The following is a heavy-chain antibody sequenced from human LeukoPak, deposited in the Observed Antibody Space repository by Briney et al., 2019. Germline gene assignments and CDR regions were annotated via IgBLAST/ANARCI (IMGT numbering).Heavy chain of an antibody. D-gene: IGHD6-19*01. V-gene: IGHV1-2*02. CDR3: ARESAMAGSLGFDY. Sequence: GASVKVSCKASGYTLTGYHMHWVRQAPGQGLEWMGWINSNSGGTNYAQKFQGRVTMTRDTSISTAYMELSRLRSDDTAVYYCARESAMAGSLGFDYWGQGTLVTVSS. CDR1: GYTLTGYH. J-gene: IGHJ4*02. CDR2: INSNSGGT.